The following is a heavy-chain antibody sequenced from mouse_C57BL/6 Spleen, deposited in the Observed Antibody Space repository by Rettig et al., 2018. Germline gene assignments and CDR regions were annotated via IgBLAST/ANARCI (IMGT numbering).Heavy chain of an antibody. CDR3: ARSAYYSNYGY. Sequence: QVQLQQPGAELVKPGASVKMSCKASGYTFTSYWISWVKQRPGQGLEWIGDIYPGSGSTNYNEKFKSKATRTVDTSASTAYMQFSSLTSEDSAVYYCARSAYYSNYGYWGQGTTLTVSS. V-gene: IGHV1-55*01. J-gene: IGHJ2*01. D-gene: IGHD2-5*01. CDR2: IYPGSGST. CDR1: GYTFTSYW.